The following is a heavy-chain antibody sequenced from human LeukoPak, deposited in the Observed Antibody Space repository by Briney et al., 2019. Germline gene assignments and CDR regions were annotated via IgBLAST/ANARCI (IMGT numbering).Heavy chain of an antibody. CDR2: FDPGDGET. D-gene: IGHD2/OR15-2a*01. V-gene: IGHV1-24*01. CDR1: GYTLTELS. Sequence: ASVKVSXKVSGYTLTELSMHWVRQAPGKGLEWMGRFDPGDGETIYAQKFQGRVTMTEDTSTDTAYMELSSLRSEDTAVYYCATDPPTLWARPTHTPKDWYLDLWGRGTLVTVSS. CDR3: ATDPPTLWARPTHTPKDWYLDL. J-gene: IGHJ2*01.